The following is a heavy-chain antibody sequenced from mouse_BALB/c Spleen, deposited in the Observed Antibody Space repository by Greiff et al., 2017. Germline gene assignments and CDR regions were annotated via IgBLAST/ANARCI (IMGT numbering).Heavy chain of an antibody. CDR3: ARGITTVVDYFDY. CDR1: GFNIKDTY. Sequence: EVQLQQSGAELVKPGASVKLSCTASGFNIKDTYMHWVKQRPEQGLEWIGRIDPANGNTKYDPKFQGKATITADTSSNTAYLQLSSLTSEDTAVYYCARGITTVVDYFDYWGQGTTLTVSS. J-gene: IGHJ2*01. V-gene: IGHV14-3*02. CDR2: IDPANGNT. D-gene: IGHD1-1*01.